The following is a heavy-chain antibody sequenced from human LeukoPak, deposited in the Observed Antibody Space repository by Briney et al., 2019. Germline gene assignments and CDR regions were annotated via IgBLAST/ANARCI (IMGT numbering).Heavy chain of an antibody. V-gene: IGHV3-7*04. CDR1: GFAFSSFW. CDR3: TRGSGWYPDY. D-gene: IGHD6-19*01. CDR2: INQDGREK. J-gene: IGHJ4*02. Sequence: PGGSLRLSCAASGFAFSSFWMSWVRQVPGKGLEWVANINQDGREKNYADSVKGRFTIFRDNAKNSLYLQMNSLRVEDTAVFYCTRGSGWYPDYWGQGTLVTVSS.